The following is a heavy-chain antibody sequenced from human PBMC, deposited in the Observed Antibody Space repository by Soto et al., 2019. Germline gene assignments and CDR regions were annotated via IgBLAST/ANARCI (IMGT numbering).Heavy chain of an antibody. CDR1: GFTFSSYS. D-gene: IGHD3-3*01. V-gene: IGHV3-21*01. J-gene: IGHJ6*03. CDR3: ARGEYDFWSGYRTIPYYYYMDV. Sequence: PGGSLRLSCAASGFTFSSYSMSRVRQAPGKGLEWVSSISSSSSYIYYADSVKGRFTISRDNAKNSLYLQMNSLRAEDTAVYYCARGEYDFWSGYRTIPYYYYMDVWGKGTTVTVSS. CDR2: ISSSSSYI.